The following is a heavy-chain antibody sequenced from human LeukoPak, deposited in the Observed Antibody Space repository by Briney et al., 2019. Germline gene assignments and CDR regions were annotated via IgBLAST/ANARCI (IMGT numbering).Heavy chain of an antibody. CDR3: ARDSAAGYWYFDL. CDR2: TYYRSKWYN. D-gene: IGHD6-13*01. Sequence: SQTLSLTCAISGDSVSSNSAAWNWIRQSPSRGLEWLGRTYYRSKWYNDYAVPVKSRITINPDTSKNQFSLKLSSVTAADTAVYYCARDSAAGYWYFDLWGRGTLVTVSS. V-gene: IGHV6-1*01. J-gene: IGHJ2*01. CDR1: GDSVSSNSAA.